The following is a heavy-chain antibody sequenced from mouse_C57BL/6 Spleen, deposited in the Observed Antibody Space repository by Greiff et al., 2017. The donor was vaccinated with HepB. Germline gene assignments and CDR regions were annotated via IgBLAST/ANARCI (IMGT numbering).Heavy chain of an antibody. D-gene: IGHD1-1*01. J-gene: IGHJ3*01. CDR3: ARSKYYGSRTWFAD. Sequence: DVMLVESGGDLVKPGGSLKLSCAASGFTFSDYGMHWVRQAPEKGLEWVAYISSGSSTIYYADTVKGRFTISRDNAKNTLFLQMTSLRSEDTAMYYCARSKYYGSRTWFADWGQGTLVTVSA. CDR1: GFTFSDYG. V-gene: IGHV5-17*01. CDR2: ISSGSSTI.